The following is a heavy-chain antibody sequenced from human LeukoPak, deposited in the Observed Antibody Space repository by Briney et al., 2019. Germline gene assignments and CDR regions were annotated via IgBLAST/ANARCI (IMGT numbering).Heavy chain of an antibody. V-gene: IGHV3-48*03. J-gene: IGHJ2*01. CDR3: ARPYHYGSGCPLYWYFDL. CDR2: IDSSGYTI. CDR1: RFIFSSYE. Sequence: GGSLRLSCAASRFIFSSYEMNWVRQAPGKGLERVSYIDSSGYTIYYADSVKGRFTTSRDNAKNSLYLQMNSLRAEDTAVYYCARPYHYGSGCPLYWYFDLWGRGTLVTVSS. D-gene: IGHD3-10*01.